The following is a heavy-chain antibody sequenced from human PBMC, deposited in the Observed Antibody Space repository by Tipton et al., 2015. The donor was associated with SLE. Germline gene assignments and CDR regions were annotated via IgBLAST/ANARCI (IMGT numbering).Heavy chain of an antibody. D-gene: IGHD3-22*01. CDR3: ARVGHGFDSSGYNSRYYYYMDV. J-gene: IGHJ6*03. V-gene: IGHV4-61*05. CDR2: IYYSGST. Sequence: TLSLTCTVSGDSISSSPYFWGWIRQPPGKGLEWIGYIYYSGSTNYNPSLKSRVTISVDTSKNQFSLRLTSATAADTAVYYCARVGHGFDSSGYNSRYYYYMDVWGKGTTVTVSS. CDR1: GDSISSSPYF.